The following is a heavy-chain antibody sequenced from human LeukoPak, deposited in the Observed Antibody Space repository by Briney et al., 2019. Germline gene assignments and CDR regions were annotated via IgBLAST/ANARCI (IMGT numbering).Heavy chain of an antibody. V-gene: IGHV4-34*01. J-gene: IGHJ4*02. CDR2: INHSGST. CDR1: GGSFSGYY. D-gene: IGHD3-3*02. CDR3: ASGPHYYFDY. Sequence: PSETLSLTCAVYGGSFSGYYWSWIRQPPGKGLEWIGEINHSGSTNYNPSLKSRVTISVDTSKNQFSLKLSSVTAADTAVYYCASGPHYYFDYWGQGTLVTVSS.